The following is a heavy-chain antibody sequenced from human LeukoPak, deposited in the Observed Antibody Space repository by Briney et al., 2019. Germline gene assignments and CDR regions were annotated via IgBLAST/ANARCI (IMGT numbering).Heavy chain of an antibody. CDR2: IRTSGTNT. D-gene: IGHD6-13*01. J-gene: IGHJ4*02. V-gene: IGHV3-48*04. Sequence: GGSLRLSCAASGFTFSSFSMNWVRQAPGKGLEWVSYIRTSGTNTDYTGSVKGRFTISRDNAKNSLYLQMNSLKTEDTAVYYCISAAAGRVDYWGQGTLVTVSS. CDR3: ISAAAGRVDY. CDR1: GFTFSSFS.